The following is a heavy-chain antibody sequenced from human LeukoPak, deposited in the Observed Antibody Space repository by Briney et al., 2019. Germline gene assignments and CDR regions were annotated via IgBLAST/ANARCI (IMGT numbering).Heavy chain of an antibody. V-gene: IGHV3-30*18. CDR1: GFTFSSYG. Sequence: GGSLRLSCAASGFTFSSYGMHWVRQAPGKGLEWVAVISYDGSNKYYADSVKGRFTISRDNSKNTLYLQMNSLRAEDTAVYYCAKDARTWIQLWLHYYYYGMDLWGQGTTVTVSS. J-gene: IGHJ6*02. CDR2: ISYDGSNK. D-gene: IGHD5-18*01. CDR3: AKDARTWIQLWLHYYYYGMDL.